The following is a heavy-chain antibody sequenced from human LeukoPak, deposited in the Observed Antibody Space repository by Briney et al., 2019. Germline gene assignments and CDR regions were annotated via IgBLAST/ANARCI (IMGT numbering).Heavy chain of an antibody. CDR3: ARAPVATPSEFDY. D-gene: IGHD5-12*01. CDR2: ISYGGNT. Sequence: SETLSLTCTVSGGSISSGDYYWSWIRQPPGKGLEWIGYISYGGNTYYNPSLKSRVAISADTPKNQFSLKLSSTTAADTAVYYCARAPVATPSEFDYWGQGTLVTVSS. CDR1: GGSISSGDYY. J-gene: IGHJ4*02. V-gene: IGHV4-30-4*01.